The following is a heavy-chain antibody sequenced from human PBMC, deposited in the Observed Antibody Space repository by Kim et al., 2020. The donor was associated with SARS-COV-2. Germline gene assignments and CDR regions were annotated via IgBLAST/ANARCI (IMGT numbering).Heavy chain of an antibody. CDR3: GKENYYYGMDV. V-gene: IGHV4-34*01. Sequence: TYTPSLKSRVTISVDPSTNQFSLKLSSVTAADTAVYYCGKENYYYGMDVWGQGTTVTVSS. J-gene: IGHJ6*02.